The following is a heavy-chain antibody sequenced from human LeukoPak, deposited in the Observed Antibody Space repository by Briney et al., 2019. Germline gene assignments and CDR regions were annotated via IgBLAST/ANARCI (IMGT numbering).Heavy chain of an antibody. CDR1: GFTFNTYA. V-gene: IGHV3-23*01. Sequence: GGSLRLSCAASGFTFNTYAMSWARLAPGKGLEWFSGISGSGGNTYYADSVKGRFTISRDNSRNTLYLQMNSLRAEDTAVYYCAKDFPNYDSSGSPEKWGQGTLVTVSS. D-gene: IGHD3-22*01. CDR3: AKDFPNYDSSGSPEK. CDR2: ISGSGGNT. J-gene: IGHJ4*02.